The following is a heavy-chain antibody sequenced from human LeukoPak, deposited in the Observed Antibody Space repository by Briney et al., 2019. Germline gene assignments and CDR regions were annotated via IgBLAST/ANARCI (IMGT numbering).Heavy chain of an antibody. Sequence: ALVKVSCQASRYTFTKYFTQWVRQAPGQGLEWMGAINPRGDAAIGAQKFQGRVTTTRDTSTSTVYIELSSLRSEDTAVYYCAREGQQLKHFDYWGQGTLVTVSS. CDR2: INPRGDAA. V-gene: IGHV1-46*01. CDR1: RYTFTKYF. CDR3: AREGQQLKHFDY. J-gene: IGHJ4*02. D-gene: IGHD1-1*01.